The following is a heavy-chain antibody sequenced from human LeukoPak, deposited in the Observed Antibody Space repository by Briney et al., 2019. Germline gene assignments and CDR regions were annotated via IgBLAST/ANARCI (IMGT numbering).Heavy chain of an antibody. CDR2: IWYDGSNK. Sequence: PGGSLRLSCAASGFTFSSYVMHWVRQAPGKGLEWVAVIWYDGSNKYYADSVKGRFTISRDNSKNTLYLQMNSLRAEDTAVYYCARQDATTTPGGYFDYWGQGTLVTVSS. CDR3: ARQDATTTPGGYFDY. CDR1: GFTFSSYV. J-gene: IGHJ4*02. D-gene: IGHD4-17*01. V-gene: IGHV3-33*01.